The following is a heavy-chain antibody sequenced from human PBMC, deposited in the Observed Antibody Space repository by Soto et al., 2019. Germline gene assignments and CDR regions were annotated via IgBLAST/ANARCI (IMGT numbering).Heavy chain of an antibody. CDR3: ARYPYDSSGFFDH. CDR1: GFTFNTYW. CDR2: INSDGSST. V-gene: IGHV3-74*01. D-gene: IGHD3-22*01. Sequence: PGGSLRLSCAASGFTFNTYWMHWVLKAPGKGLVWVSRINSDGSSTSYADSVKGRFTISRDNAKNTLYLQMKGLRAEDTAVYYCARYPYDSSGFFDHWGQGALVTVSS. J-gene: IGHJ4*02.